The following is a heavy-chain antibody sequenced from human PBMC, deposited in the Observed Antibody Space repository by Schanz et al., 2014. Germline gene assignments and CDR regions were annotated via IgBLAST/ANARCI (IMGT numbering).Heavy chain of an antibody. V-gene: IGHV1-46*03. D-gene: IGHD2-2*01. CDR1: GYTFVSYS. CDR3: ASAPSAYCSDTSCVGTPFDY. J-gene: IGHJ4*02. CDR2: INPSGGGT. Sequence: QVQLVQSGDEVKKPGASVKVSCKASGYTFVSYSMHWVRQAPGQGLEWMGIINPSGGGTSYALRILNRVTVTSDTSRSTVYMKLSSLRSEDTAVYYCASAPSAYCSDTSCVGTPFDYGGQGTLVTVSS.